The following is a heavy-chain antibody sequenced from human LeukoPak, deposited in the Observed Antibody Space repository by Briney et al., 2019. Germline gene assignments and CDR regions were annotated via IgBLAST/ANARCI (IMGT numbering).Heavy chain of an antibody. V-gene: IGHV3-23*01. J-gene: IGHJ6*03. Sequence: PGRSLRLSCAASGFTFSSYAMSWVHQAPGKGPEWVSTISIDGGRTYYADSVKGRFTVSRDTSKNTLYLQMSSLRAEDTAVYYCARKGIGSSRYQNMDVWGKGTTVTVSS. CDR1: GFTFSSYA. CDR3: ARKGIGSSRYQNMDV. D-gene: IGHD6-25*01. CDR2: ISIDGGRT.